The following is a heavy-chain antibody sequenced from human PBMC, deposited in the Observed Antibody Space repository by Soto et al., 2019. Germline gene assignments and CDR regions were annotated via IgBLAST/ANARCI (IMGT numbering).Heavy chain of an antibody. D-gene: IGHD1-20*01. CDR3: ARDRAKWKDYYYYGMDV. CDR2: IYYSGSA. CDR1: GGSISSGDDF. J-gene: IGHJ6*02. Sequence: QVQLQESGPGLVKPSQTLSLTCTVSGGSISSGDDFWTWIPQPPGKGLEWIGYIYYSGSAYYNPSLKSRLTMSVDTSKIQFSLKLSSVTAADTAVYYCARDRAKWKDYYYYGMDVWGQGTTVTVSS. V-gene: IGHV4-30-4*01.